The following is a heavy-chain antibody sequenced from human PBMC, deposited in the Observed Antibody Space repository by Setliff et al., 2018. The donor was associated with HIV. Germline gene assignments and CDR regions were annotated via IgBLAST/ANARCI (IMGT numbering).Heavy chain of an antibody. CDR2: IIPVYITS. CDR1: GGAFSTYG. D-gene: IGHD3-22*01. Sequence: PSVKVSCKTSGGAFSTYGISWVRQAPGQGLEWMGRIIPVYITSTYAQKFQGRVIIFADASTNTAYMEVRTLRSDDTAVYYCARGISRDSSGYYRDEYFQHWGQGTLVTVSS. J-gene: IGHJ1*01. CDR3: ARGISRDSSGYYRDEYFQH. V-gene: IGHV1-69*13.